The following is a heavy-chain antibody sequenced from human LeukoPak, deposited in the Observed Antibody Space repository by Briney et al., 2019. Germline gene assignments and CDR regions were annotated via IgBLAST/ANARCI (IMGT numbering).Heavy chain of an antibody. Sequence: SETLSLTCAVFGGSFSGYYWSWIRQAPGKGQEWIGEINESGDTKYNPSLKSRVTISVGTSKNQFSLNVKSVTAADTAVYYCARALIVTPASCYMDVWGKGTTVTVSS. D-gene: IGHD3-22*01. V-gene: IGHV4-34*01. CDR2: INESGDT. CDR3: ARALIVTPASCYMDV. J-gene: IGHJ6*03. CDR1: GGSFSGYY.